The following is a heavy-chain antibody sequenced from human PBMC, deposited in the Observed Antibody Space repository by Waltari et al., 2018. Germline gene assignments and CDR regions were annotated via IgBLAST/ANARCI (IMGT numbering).Heavy chain of an antibody. J-gene: IGHJ4*02. D-gene: IGHD1-26*01. CDR3: AREGTVGATEY. Sequence: QVQLQQWGAGLLKPSETLSLTCAVYGGSFSGYSWSWIRQPPGKGLEWIGEINHSGSTNYNPSLKSRVTISVDTSKNQFSLKLSSVTAADTAVYYCAREGTVGATEYWGQGTLVTVSS. CDR2: INHSGST. CDR1: GGSFSGYS. V-gene: IGHV4-34*01.